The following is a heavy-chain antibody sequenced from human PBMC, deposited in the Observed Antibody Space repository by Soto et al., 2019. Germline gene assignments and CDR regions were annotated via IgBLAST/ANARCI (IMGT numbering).Heavy chain of an antibody. CDR3: ANVLRLDY. Sequence: GGSLRLSCAASGFTFSSDGMHWVRQAPVKGLEWVAVISYDGSNKYYADSVKGRFTISRDNSKTTLYLQMNSLRAEDTAVYYCANVLRLDYWGQGTLVTVSS. CDR1: GFTFSSDG. CDR2: ISYDGSNK. D-gene: IGHD2-8*01. V-gene: IGHV3-30*18. J-gene: IGHJ4*02.